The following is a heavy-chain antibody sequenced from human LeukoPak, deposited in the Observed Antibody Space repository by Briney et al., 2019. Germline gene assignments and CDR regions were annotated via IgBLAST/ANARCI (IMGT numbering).Heavy chain of an antibody. V-gene: IGHV4-4*07. CDR1: VGSISTYC. Sequence: SETLSLTCTVSVGSISTYCWSWIRQPAGKGLEWIGCIYPSGSTFYNPSLKSRVTISIDKSKNQFFLNLTSVTAADTALYYCARDRSGYSEYYFDHWGQGSLVTVSS. CDR2: IYPSGST. J-gene: IGHJ4*02. CDR3: ARDRSGYSEYYFDH. D-gene: IGHD5-18*01.